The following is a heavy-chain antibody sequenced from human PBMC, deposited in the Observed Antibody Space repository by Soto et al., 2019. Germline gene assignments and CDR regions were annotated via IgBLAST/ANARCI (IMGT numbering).Heavy chain of an antibody. V-gene: IGHV1-18*01. J-gene: IGHJ6*02. Sequence: ASVKVSCKASGYTFTIYGISWVRQAPGQGLEWMGWISAYNGNTNYAQKLQGRVTIAADESTSTAYMELSSLRSEDTAVYYCAGRIAAAGTDYYYYGMDVWGQGTTVTVSS. CDR1: GYTFTIYG. CDR2: ISAYNGNT. CDR3: AGRIAAAGTDYYYYGMDV. D-gene: IGHD6-13*01.